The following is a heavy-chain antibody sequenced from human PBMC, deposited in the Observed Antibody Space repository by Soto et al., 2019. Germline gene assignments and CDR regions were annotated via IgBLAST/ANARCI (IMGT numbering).Heavy chain of an antibody. CDR3: ARLSITFGGVHDY. CDR1: GGSISSYY. CDR2: IYYSGST. V-gene: IGHV4-59*01. J-gene: IGHJ4*02. Sequence: PSETLSLTCTVSGGSISSYYWSWIRQPPGKGLEWIGYIYYSGSTNYNPSLKSRVTISVDTSKNQFSLKLSSVTAADTAVYYCARLSITFGGVHDYWGQGTLVTVSS. D-gene: IGHD3-16*01.